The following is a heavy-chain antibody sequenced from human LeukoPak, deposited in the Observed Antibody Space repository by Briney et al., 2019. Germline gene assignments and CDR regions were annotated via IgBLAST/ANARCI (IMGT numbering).Heavy chain of an antibody. J-gene: IGHJ4*02. CDR3: ARDCCGEWYFFDS. CDR2: ISSGGSEK. Sequence: GASLRLSCAASGFTFSNYAIHWVRQAPGKGLEWVALISSGGSEKFYADSVKGRFTVSRDNSKNTLYLQMNSLRVEDTAVYYCARDCCGEWYFFDSWGQGTLITVSS. D-gene: IGHD3-10*01. CDR1: GFTFSNYA. V-gene: IGHV3-30-3*01.